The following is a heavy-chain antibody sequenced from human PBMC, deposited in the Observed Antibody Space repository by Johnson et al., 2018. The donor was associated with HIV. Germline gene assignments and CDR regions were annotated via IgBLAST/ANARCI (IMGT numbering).Heavy chain of an antibody. Sequence: EVQLVESGGGVVRPGRSLRLSCAASGFTFDDYAMHWVRQAPGKGLEWVSGISWNSGSIGYADSVKGRFTISRDNAKNSLYLQMNSLRAEDTALYYCAKVLLPQDAFDIWGQGTMVTVSS. J-gene: IGHJ3*02. V-gene: IGHV3-9*01. CDR2: ISWNSGSI. CDR1: GFTFDDYA. D-gene: IGHD2/OR15-2a*01. CDR3: AKVLLPQDAFDI.